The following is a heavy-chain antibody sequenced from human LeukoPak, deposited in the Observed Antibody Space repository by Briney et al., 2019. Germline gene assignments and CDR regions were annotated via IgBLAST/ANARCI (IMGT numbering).Heavy chain of an antibody. V-gene: IGHV1-69*06. CDR1: GGTFSSYA. Sequence: GASVKVSCKASGGTFSSYAISWVRQAPGQGLEWMGGIIPIFGTANYAQKFQGRVTITADKSTSTAYMELSSLRSEDTVVYYCAREYPGTGSIGGPYYYGMDVWGKGTTVTVSS. D-gene: IGHD3/OR15-3a*01. CDR2: IIPIFGTA. J-gene: IGHJ6*04. CDR3: AREYPGTGSIGGPYYYGMDV.